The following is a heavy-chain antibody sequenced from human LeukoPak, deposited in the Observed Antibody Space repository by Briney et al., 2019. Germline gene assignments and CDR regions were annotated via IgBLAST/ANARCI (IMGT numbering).Heavy chain of an antibody. D-gene: IGHD2-15*01. CDR3: ARESYCVGGSCYSGRAFDI. V-gene: IGHV3-53*01. CDR2: IYSGGST. Sequence: GSLRLSCAASGFTVSSNYMSWVRQAPGKGLEWVSVIYSGGSTYYADPVKGRFTISRDNSKNTLYLQMNSLRAEDTAVYYCARESYCVGGSCYSGRAFDIWGQGTMVTVSS. CDR1: GFTVSSNY. J-gene: IGHJ3*02.